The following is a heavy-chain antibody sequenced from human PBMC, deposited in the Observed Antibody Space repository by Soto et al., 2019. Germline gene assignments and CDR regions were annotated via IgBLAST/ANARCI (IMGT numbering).Heavy chain of an antibody. CDR1: GYSFTGHD. CDR3: VKAAEPKSGYYHAMDV. D-gene: IGHD6-25*01. J-gene: IGHJ6*02. Sequence: QVQLVQSGAEVRKPGASVRVSCKASGYSFTGHDVNWVRQASGQGLEWMGWMNPKSGGTGYAQKFQGRVTMTRDTSIKTAYMDLIGLTSQDTAVYYRVKAAEPKSGYYHAMDVWGQGTTVTVSS. V-gene: IGHV1-8*01. CDR2: MNPKSGGT.